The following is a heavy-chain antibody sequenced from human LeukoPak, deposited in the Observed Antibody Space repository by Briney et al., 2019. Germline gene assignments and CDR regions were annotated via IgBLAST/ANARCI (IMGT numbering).Heavy chain of an antibody. D-gene: IGHD5-18*01. Sequence: GASVKVSCKASGGTFSSYAISWVRQAPGQGLEWMGRIIPILGIANYAQKFQGRVTITADKSTSTAYMELSSLRSEDTAVYYCAREDTAMVELTFDYWGQGTLVTVSS. CDR3: AREDTAMVELTFDY. J-gene: IGHJ4*02. CDR2: IIPILGIA. CDR1: GGTFSSYA. V-gene: IGHV1-69*04.